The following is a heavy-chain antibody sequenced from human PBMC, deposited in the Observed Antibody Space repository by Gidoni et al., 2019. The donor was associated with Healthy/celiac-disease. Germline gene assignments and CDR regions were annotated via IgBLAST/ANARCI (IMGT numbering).Heavy chain of an antibody. V-gene: IGHV4-59*01. J-gene: IGHJ4*02. Sequence: QVQLQESGPGLVTPSETLSLTCTVSGGSISSYYWRWIRQPPGKGLEWIVYIYYSGSTNYNPSLKSRVTISVDTAKNQFSLKLSSVSAADTAVYYCARAEVVPSATYFDYWGQGTLVTVSS. CDR2: IYYSGST. CDR1: GGSISSYY. D-gene: IGHD2-2*01. CDR3: ARAEVVPSATYFDY.